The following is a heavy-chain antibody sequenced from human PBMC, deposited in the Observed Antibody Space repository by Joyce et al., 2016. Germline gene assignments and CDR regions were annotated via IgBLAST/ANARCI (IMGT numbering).Heavy chain of an antibody. Sequence: QVQLQESGPRLVKPSQTLSLTCTVSGGSIRSDSSYWSWFRQSPGKGLEWIGFIFYSGNTYYDPALKSRGTIARDTSKRLFSLKLTSVTAADTATYDCARVRRYFGNSGYPDFWGQGTLVIVSS. CDR1: GGSIRSDSSY. V-gene: IGHV4-31*03. CDR2: IFYSGNT. D-gene: IGHD3-22*01. J-gene: IGHJ4*02. CDR3: ARVRRYFGNSGYPDF.